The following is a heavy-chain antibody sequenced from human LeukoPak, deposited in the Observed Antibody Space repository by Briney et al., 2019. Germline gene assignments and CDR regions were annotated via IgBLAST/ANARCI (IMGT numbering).Heavy chain of an antibody. J-gene: IGHJ5*02. CDR1: GLHFSGTA. V-gene: IGHV3-23*01. CDR3: AKDGAQYSSGPECDP. Sequence: GXXLRLSCAASGLHFSGTAMSWVRQAPGKGLEWVSAISHDGMNSYYADSVKGRFTISRDNSKKTVSLEMSSLTAADTGVYYCAKDGAQYSSGPECDPRGQGALVTVST. CDR2: ISHDGMNS. D-gene: IGHD6-19*01.